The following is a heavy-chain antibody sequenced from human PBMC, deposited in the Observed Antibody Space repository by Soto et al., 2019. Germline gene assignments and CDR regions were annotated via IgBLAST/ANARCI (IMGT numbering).Heavy chain of an antibody. V-gene: IGHV4-31*03. Sequence: SETLSLTCTVSGGSISSGVYYWSWIRQHPGKGLEWIGYIYYSGSTYYNPSLKSRVTISVDTSKNQFSLKLSSVTAADTAVYYCARDDSSGYYEFSVYWGQGTLVTVSS. D-gene: IGHD3-22*01. CDR2: IYYSGST. CDR1: GGSISSGVYY. CDR3: ARDDSSGYYEFSVY. J-gene: IGHJ4*02.